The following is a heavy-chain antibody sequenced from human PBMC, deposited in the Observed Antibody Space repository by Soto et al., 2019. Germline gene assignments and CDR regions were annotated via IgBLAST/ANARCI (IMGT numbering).Heavy chain of an antibody. CDR1: GGSISSCY. Sequence: SETLSLTCTVSGGSISSCYWSWIRQPPGKGLEWIGYIYYSGSTNYNPSLKSRVTISVDTSKNQFSLKLSSVTAADTAVYYCARGPDIVLMVYAIPEDYYYYYMDVWGKGTTVTVSS. J-gene: IGHJ6*03. D-gene: IGHD2-8*01. CDR2: IYYSGST. V-gene: IGHV4-59*01. CDR3: ARGPDIVLMVYAIPEDYYYYYMDV.